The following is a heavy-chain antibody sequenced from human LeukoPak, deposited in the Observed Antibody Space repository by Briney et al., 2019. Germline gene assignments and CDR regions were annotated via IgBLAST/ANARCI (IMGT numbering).Heavy chain of an antibody. J-gene: IGHJ4*02. V-gene: IGHV3-30*04. Sequence: GRSLRHSCAASGFTFSSYAMHWVRQAPGKGLEWVAVISYDGSNKYYADSVKGRFTISRDNSKNTLYLQMNSLRAEDTAVYYCATACGGDCYSDYWGQGTLVTVSS. CDR3: ATACGGDCYSDY. CDR2: ISYDGSNK. D-gene: IGHD2-21*02. CDR1: GFTFSSYA.